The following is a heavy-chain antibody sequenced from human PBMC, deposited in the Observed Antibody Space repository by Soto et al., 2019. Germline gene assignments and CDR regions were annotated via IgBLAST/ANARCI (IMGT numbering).Heavy chain of an antibody. D-gene: IGHD3-9*01. CDR2: ISYDGSNK. CDR3: AKAPGQTIGWFDP. Sequence: GGSLRLSCAASGFTFSSYGMHWVRQAPGKGLEWVAVISYDGSNKYYADSVKGRFTISRDNSKNTLYLQMNSLRAEDTAVYYCAKAPGQTIGWFDPWGQGTLVTVSS. CDR1: GFTFSSYG. V-gene: IGHV3-30*18. J-gene: IGHJ5*02.